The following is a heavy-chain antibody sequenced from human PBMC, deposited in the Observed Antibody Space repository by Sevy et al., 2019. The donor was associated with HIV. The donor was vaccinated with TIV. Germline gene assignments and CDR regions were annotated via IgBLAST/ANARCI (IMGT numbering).Heavy chain of an antibody. CDR1: GFTFSNCA. J-gene: IGHJ4*02. D-gene: IGHD6-13*01. Sequence: GGSLRLSCAASGFTFSNCAMSWVRQAPGKGLEWVSAISGSGGGTYSADSVKGRFTISRDNSKNTLQLQMNSLRAEDTAIYYCVKGSAAARPYYFDYWGQGTLVTVSS. CDR2: ISGSGGGT. V-gene: IGHV3-23*01. CDR3: VKGSAAARPYYFDY.